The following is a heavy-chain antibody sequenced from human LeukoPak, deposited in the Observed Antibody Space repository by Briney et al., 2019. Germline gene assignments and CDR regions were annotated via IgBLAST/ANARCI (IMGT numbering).Heavy chain of an antibody. Sequence: PGGSLRLSCAASGFTFSSYSMNWVRQAPGKGLEWVSYISSSSSTIYYADSVKGRFTISRDNAKNSLYLQMNSLRAEDTAVYYCAREGSSSWYNWFDPWGQGTLVTVSS. D-gene: IGHD6-13*01. V-gene: IGHV3-48*04. CDR1: GFTFSSYS. J-gene: IGHJ5*02. CDR2: ISSSSSTI. CDR3: AREGSSSWYNWFDP.